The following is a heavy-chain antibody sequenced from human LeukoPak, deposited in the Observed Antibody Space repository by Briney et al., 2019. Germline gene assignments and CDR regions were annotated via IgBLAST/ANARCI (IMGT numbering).Heavy chain of an antibody. CDR3: ARAVVLATAIHFDH. V-gene: IGHV4-59*07. Sequence: SDTLSLTCTVSDGSISSYYWSWIRQPPGKGLEWIGYIYYSGSTNYNPSLRSRLTISVDTSKNQFSLKLSSVTAADTAVYYCARAVVLATAIHFDHWGQGTLVTVSS. J-gene: IGHJ4*02. CDR1: DGSISSYY. CDR2: IYYSGST. D-gene: IGHD2-15*01.